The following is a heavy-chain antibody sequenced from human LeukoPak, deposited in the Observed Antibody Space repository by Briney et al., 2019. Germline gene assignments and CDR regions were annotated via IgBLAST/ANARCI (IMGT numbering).Heavy chain of an antibody. Sequence: GGSLRLSCAASGFTVSSNYMSWVRQAPGKGLEWVSVIYSGGSTYYADSVKGRFTISRDNSKNTLYLQMNSLRAEDTAVYYCARDPAYSSSSPYFDHWGQGTLVTVSS. CDR2: IYSGGST. CDR3: ARDPAYSSSSPYFDH. J-gene: IGHJ4*02. V-gene: IGHV3-66*02. D-gene: IGHD6-6*01. CDR1: GFTVSSNY.